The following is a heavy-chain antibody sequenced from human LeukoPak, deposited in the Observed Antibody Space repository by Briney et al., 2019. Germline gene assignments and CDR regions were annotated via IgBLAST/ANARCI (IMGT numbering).Heavy chain of an antibody. J-gene: IGHJ4*02. V-gene: IGHV4-31*03. CDR3: ARDWRGGNFFDY. D-gene: IGHD4-23*01. CDR2: IFYSGST. Sequence: SETLSLTCTVSGGSISSGGYYWSWIRQHPGKGLEWIGFIFYSGSTYYNPSLKSRVTMSVDTSKNQFSLKLSSVTAADTAVYYCARDWRGGNFFDYWGQGTLVSVSS. CDR1: GGSISSGGYY.